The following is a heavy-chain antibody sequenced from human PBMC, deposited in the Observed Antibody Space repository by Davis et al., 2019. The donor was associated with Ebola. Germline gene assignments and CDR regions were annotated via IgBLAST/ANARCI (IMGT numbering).Heavy chain of an antibody. Sequence: SETLSLTCTVSGGSISGYFWSWIRQPPGKGLECIGYLYFSGSTNYNPSLKSRVTMSVDTSKNQFSLKLNSVTAADTAGYFCGRVKRGLTTVGIFDYWGQGTLVTVSS. CDR1: GGSISGYF. D-gene: IGHD4-17*01. CDR2: LYFSGST. J-gene: IGHJ4*02. CDR3: GRVKRGLTTVGIFDY. V-gene: IGHV4-59*01.